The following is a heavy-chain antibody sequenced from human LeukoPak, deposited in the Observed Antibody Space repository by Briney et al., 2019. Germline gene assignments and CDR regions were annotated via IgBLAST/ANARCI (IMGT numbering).Heavy chain of an antibody. J-gene: IGHJ5*02. D-gene: IGHD4-23*01. CDR1: GGSISSSSYY. CDR2: IYYSGST. V-gene: IGHV4-39*01. Sequence: PSETLSLTCTVSGGSISSSSYYWGWIRQPPGKGLEWIGSIYYSGSTYYNPSLKSRVTISVDTSKNQFSLKLSSVTAADTAVYYFARHEHGGVNWFDPWGQGTLVTVSS. CDR3: ARHEHGGVNWFDP.